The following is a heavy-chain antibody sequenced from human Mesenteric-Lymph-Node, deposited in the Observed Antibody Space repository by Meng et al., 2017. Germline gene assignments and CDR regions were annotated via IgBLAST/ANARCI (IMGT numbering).Heavy chain of an antibody. CDR3: ARNVPGTSAYYD. V-gene: IGHV4-28*01. CDR2: IYYSGRT. J-gene: IGHJ4*02. Sequence: QVPVQESGQGLVKPSATLSLTCAVSGYSICSTNWWGWIRQPPGNGLEWIGYIYYSGRTSYNPSLKSRVTMSVDTSKNQFSLNLNSVTAVDTAVYYCARNVPGTSAYYDWGQGTLVTVSS. CDR1: GYSICSTNW. D-gene: IGHD3-22*01.